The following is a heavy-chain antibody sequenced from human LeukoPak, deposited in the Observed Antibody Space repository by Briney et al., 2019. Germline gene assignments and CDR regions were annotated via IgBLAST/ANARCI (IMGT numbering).Heavy chain of an antibody. J-gene: IGHJ4*02. V-gene: IGHV4-39*01. CDR1: GDSISSTSYY. Sequence: SETLSLTCTVSGDSISSTSYYWDWIRQPPGKGLEWIGSIYDSGTTYENPSLKSRVTRSVDTSKNQFSLKLSSVTAADTAVYYCARLGWGIVGATPYFDYWGQGTLVTVSS. D-gene: IGHD1-26*01. CDR2: IYDSGTT. CDR3: ARLGWGIVGATPYFDY.